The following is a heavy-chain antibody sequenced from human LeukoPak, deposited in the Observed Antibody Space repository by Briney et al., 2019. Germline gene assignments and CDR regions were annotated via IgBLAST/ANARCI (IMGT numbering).Heavy chain of an antibody. Sequence: GGSLRLSCAASGFTVSSYGMSWVRQAPGKGLEWVGRIKSKTDGGTTDYAAPVKGRFTISRDDSKNTLYLQMNSLKTEDTAVYYCTTDGVGVEGATYDNWGQGTLVSVPS. CDR3: TTDGVGVEGATYDN. V-gene: IGHV3-15*01. D-gene: IGHD1-26*01. CDR2: IKSKTDGGTT. CDR1: GFTVSSYG. J-gene: IGHJ4*02.